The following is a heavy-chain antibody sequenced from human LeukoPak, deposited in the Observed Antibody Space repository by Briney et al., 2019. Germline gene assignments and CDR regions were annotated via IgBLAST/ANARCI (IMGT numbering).Heavy chain of an antibody. CDR2: MNPNSGNT. Sequence: ASVKVSCKASGYTFTSYDINWVRQTTGQGLEWMGWMNPNSGNTGYAQKFQRIVTMTRNTSISTAYMELSSLRSEDTAVYYCARGHIGGMVRGVIIFGYNWFDLWGQGTLVTVSS. D-gene: IGHD3-10*01. CDR1: GYTFTSYD. CDR3: ARGHIGGMVRGVIIFGYNWFDL. V-gene: IGHV1-8*01. J-gene: IGHJ5*02.